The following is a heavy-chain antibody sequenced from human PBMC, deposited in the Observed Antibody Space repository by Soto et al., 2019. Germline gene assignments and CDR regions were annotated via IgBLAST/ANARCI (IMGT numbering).Heavy chain of an antibody. V-gene: IGHV2-5*02. Sequence: QITLKESGPTLVKPTQTLTLTCTFSGFSLSTSGVGVGWIRQPPGKGLEWLALIYWDDDKRYSPSLKSRLTITKDTSKNQVVLTMTNMDPVDTATYYCAHSGFYCSSTSCYAGNWFDPWGQGTLVTVSS. CDR3: AHSGFYCSSTSCYAGNWFDP. CDR2: IYWDDDK. J-gene: IGHJ5*02. CDR1: GFSLSTSGVG. D-gene: IGHD2-2*01.